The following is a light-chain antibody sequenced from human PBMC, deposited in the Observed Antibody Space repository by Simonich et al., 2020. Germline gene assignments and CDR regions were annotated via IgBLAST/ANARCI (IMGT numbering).Light chain of an antibody. CDR2: KDS. Sequence: SYELTQPSSVSVSPGQTPRITCSGDVLAKKYARGFQQKPGQAPVLVIYKDSERPAGILERFSGASSGTTVTLTISGAQVEDEADYYCYSAADNNQVFGGGTKLTVL. J-gene: IGLJ2*01. CDR1: VLAKKY. CDR3: YSAADNNQV. V-gene: IGLV3-27*01.